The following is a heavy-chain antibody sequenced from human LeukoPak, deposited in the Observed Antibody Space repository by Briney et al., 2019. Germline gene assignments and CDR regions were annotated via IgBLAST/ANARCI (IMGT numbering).Heavy chain of an antibody. CDR1: GGTFSSYA. J-gene: IGHJ4*02. CDR2: IIPIFGTA. V-gene: IGHV1-69*05. Sequence: SVKVSCKASGGTFSSYAISWVRQAHGQGLEWMGGIIPIFGTANYAQKFQGRVTITTDESTSTAYMELSSLRSEDTAVYYCARDSPRITGARSFDYWGQGTLVTVSS. CDR3: ARDSPRITGARSFDY. D-gene: IGHD1-20*01.